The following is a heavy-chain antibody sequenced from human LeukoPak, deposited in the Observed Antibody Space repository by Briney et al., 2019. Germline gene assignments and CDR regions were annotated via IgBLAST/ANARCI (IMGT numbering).Heavy chain of an antibody. CDR3: ARDYLLDY. CDR1: GFTFSSYG. V-gene: IGHV3-33*01. Sequence: PGGSLRLSCAASGFTFSSYGMHGVRQAPGKGLEWVAVIWYDGSNEYYADSVKGRFTISRDNSKNTLYLQMNTLRAEDTAVYYCARDYLLDYWGQGTLVTVSS. J-gene: IGHJ4*02. CDR2: IWYDGSNE.